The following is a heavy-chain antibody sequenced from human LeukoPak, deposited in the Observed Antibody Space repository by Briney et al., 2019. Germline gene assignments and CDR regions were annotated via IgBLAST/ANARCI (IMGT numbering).Heavy chain of an antibody. D-gene: IGHD2-21*01. Sequence: ASVKVSCKASGYTFTGYYIHWVRQAPGQGLEWMGRTNCNGGGTSYAQKFQGRVTMTRDTSISTAYMELDRLTPDDTAVYYCARDYGPYPGCSWFDPWGQGTLVTVSS. CDR2: TNCNGGGT. V-gene: IGHV1-2*06. J-gene: IGHJ5*02. CDR3: ARDYGPYPGCSWFDP. CDR1: GYTFTGYY.